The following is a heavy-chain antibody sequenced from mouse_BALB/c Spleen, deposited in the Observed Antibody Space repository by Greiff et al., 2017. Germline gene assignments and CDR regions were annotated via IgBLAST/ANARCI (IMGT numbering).Heavy chain of an antibody. CDR2: IDPANGNT. D-gene: IGHD2-14*01. V-gene: IGHV14-3*02. J-gene: IGHJ2*01. Sequence: VQLQQPGAELVKPGASVKLSCTASGFTIKDSYMHWVKQRPEQGLEWIGRIDPANGNTKYNPKFKGKATLTADPSSNTAYLQLSSLTSEDTAVYYCARDRYDEGYYLDYWGQGTTLTVSS. CDR1: GFTIKDSY. CDR3: ARDRYDEGYYLDY.